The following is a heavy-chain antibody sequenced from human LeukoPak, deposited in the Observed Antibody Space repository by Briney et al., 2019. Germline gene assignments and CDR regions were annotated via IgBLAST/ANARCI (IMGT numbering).Heavy chain of an antibody. CDR3: AKGRGFENYYYYGMDV. J-gene: IGHJ6*02. CDR2: ISWDSGYI. CDR1: GSTFDDCA. Sequence: LRLSCAASGSTFDDCAMHWVRQAPGKGLEWVAGISWDSGYIGYADSVKGRFTISRDNVKHSLYLQMNSLRAEDTALYFCAKGRGFENYYYYGMDVWGQGTTVTVSS. V-gene: IGHV3-9*01. D-gene: IGHD6-25*01.